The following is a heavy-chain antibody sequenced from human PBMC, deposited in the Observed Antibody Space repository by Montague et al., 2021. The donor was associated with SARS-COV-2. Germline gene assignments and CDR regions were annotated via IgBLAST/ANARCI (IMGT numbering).Heavy chain of an antibody. V-gene: IGHV4-39*01. CDR1: GGSISSSSYY. Sequence: SETLSLTCTVSGGSISSSSYYWGWIRQPPGKGLEWTGSIYYSGSTYYNPSLKSRVTISVDTSKNQSSLKLSSVTAADTAVYYCARQGDQLLLEYWFDPWGQGTLVTVSS. D-gene: IGHD2-2*01. CDR3: ARQGDQLLLEYWFDP. J-gene: IGHJ5*02. CDR2: IYYSGST.